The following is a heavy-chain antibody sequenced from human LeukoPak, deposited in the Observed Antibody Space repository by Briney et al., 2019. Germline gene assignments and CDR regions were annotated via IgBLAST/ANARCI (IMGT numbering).Heavy chain of an antibody. CDR3: AKAWPAAGTFDS. V-gene: IGHV3-23*01. D-gene: IGHD6-13*01. CDR1: GFTFSSYA. CDR2: ILPGGGDT. J-gene: IGHJ4*02. Sequence: GGSLRLSCAASGFTFSSYAMTWVRQAPGKGLEWVSTILPGGGDTYYADSVKGRFTIYRDTSKNTLYLQMNTLRVEDTAVYYCAKAWPAAGTFDSWGQGSLVTVSS.